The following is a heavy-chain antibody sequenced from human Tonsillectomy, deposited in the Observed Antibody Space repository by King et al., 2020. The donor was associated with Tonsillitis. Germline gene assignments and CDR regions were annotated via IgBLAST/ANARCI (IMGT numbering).Heavy chain of an antibody. J-gene: IGHJ3*02. Sequence: ITLKESGPTLVKPTQTLTLTCTFSGFSLSTSGVSVGWIRQPPGKALEWLALIYWDDDKRYSPSLKSRLTVTRDTSKNQVVLTMTNMDPVDTATYYCAHSKQDPYCGADCYPVDAYDIWGQGTMVTVSS. V-gene: IGHV2-5*02. D-gene: IGHD2-21*02. CDR3: AHSKQDPYCGADCYPVDAYDI. CDR2: IYWDDDK. CDR1: GFSLSTSGVS.